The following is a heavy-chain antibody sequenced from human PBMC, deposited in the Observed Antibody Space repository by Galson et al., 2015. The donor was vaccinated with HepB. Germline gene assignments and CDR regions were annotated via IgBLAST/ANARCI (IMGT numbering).Heavy chain of an antibody. CDR2: ISYDGSNK. CDR3: AKDLPSGIRDSSGYYLGPGGMDV. D-gene: IGHD3-22*01. Sequence: SLRLSCAASGFTFSSYGMHWVRQAPGKGLEWVAVISYDGSNKYYADSVKGRFTISRDNSKNTLYLQMNSLRAEDTAVYYCAKDLPSGIRDSSGYYLGPGGMDVWGKGTTVTVSS. J-gene: IGHJ6*03. CDR1: GFTFSSYG. V-gene: IGHV3-30*18.